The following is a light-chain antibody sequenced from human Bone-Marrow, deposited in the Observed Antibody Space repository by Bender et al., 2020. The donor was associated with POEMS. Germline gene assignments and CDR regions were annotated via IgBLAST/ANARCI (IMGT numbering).Light chain of an antibody. CDR3: QSYDNSLGGWV. CDR2: EVN. Sequence: QSALTQPPSASGSPGQSVTISCTGTSSDIGGYNYVSWYQHHPGKAPKLIIYEVNNRPSGVPDRFSGSKSGTSASLAITGLQAEDEGDYYCQSYDNSLGGWVFGGGTKLTVL. J-gene: IGLJ3*02. V-gene: IGLV2-8*01. CDR1: SSDIGGYNY.